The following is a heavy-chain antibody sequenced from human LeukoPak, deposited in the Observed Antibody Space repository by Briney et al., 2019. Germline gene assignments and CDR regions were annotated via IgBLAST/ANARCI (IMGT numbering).Heavy chain of an antibody. CDR3: ARDSAAAGDPDY. J-gene: IGHJ4*02. Sequence: ASVKVSCKASGYTFTSYGISWVRQAPGQGLEWMGWISAYNGNTNYAQKLQGRVTVTTDTSTSTAYMELRSLRSDDTAVYYCARDSAAAGDPDYWGQGTLVTVSS. CDR1: GYTFTSYG. V-gene: IGHV1-18*01. CDR2: ISAYNGNT. D-gene: IGHD6-13*01.